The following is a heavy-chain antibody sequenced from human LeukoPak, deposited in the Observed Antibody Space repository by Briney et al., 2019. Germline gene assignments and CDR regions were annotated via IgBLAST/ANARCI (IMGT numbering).Heavy chain of an antibody. V-gene: IGHV3-33*01. CDR2: IWYDGSNK. D-gene: IGHD1-20*01. CDR3: ASFITGTTS. J-gene: IGHJ5*02. CDR1: GFTFSSYG. Sequence: PGRSLRLSCAASGFTFSSYGMHWVRQAPGKGLEWVAVIWYDGSNKYYADSVKGRFTISRDSSKNTLYLQMNSLRAEDTAVYYCASFITGTTSWGQGTLVTVSS.